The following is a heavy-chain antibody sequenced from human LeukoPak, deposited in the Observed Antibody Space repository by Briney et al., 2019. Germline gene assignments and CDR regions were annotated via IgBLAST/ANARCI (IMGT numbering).Heavy chain of an antibody. CDR3: AVSPRTPDST. D-gene: IGHD1-26*01. J-gene: IGHJ4*02. CDR1: EFSFSRYG. Sequence: GGSLRLSCVVPEFSFSRYGMHWVRQDPVIVLEWISGISNIGNELYADSVKGRFTISRDNVRNSVYLQMYSLRGEDTALYHCAVSPRTPDSTWGQGTLVTVSS. V-gene: IGHV3-48*04. CDR2: ISNIGNE.